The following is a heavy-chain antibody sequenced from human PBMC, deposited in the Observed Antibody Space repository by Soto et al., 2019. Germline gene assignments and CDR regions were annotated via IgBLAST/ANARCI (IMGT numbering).Heavy chain of an antibody. CDR2: IYYSGST. CDR3: ARRPYNNCSGCRRDPGSAFDI. CDR1: GGSISSSSYY. D-gene: IGHD2-15*01. V-gene: IGHV4-39*01. Sequence: QLQLQESGPGLVKPSETLSLTCTVSGGSISSSSYYWGWIRQPPGKGLEWIGSIYYSGSTYYNPSLQSRVSLSVHTSKNQFSLEVGFVNAAGPAVYFRARRPYNNCSGCRRDPGSAFDIWGQGTMVTVSS. J-gene: IGHJ3*02.